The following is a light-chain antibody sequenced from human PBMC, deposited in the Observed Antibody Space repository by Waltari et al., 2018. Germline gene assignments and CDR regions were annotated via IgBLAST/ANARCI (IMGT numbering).Light chain of an antibody. CDR2: WAS. J-gene: IGKJ1*01. CDR3: HQYSTTPWT. CDR1: QSVLYSPNSKNY. V-gene: IGKV4-1*01. Sequence: DFVMTQSPEFLAVSLGERATINCKSSQSVLYSPNSKNYLAWYQQKPGQPPKLLIYWASTRESGVPDRFSGSGSGTDFTLTISSLQAEDVAVYYCHQYSTTPWTFDQGTKVEI.